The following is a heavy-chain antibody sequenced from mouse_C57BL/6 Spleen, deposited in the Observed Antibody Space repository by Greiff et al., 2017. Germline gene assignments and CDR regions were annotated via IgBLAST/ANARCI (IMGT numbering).Heavy chain of an antibody. V-gene: IGHV5-4*03. CDR1: GFTFSSYA. CDR3: ARAGTFYYAMDY. D-gene: IGHD3-3*01. J-gene: IGHJ4*01. Sequence: DVKLVESGGGLVKPGGSLKLSCAASGFTFSSYAMSWVRQTPEKRLEWVATISDGGSYTYYPDNVKGRFTISRDNAKNNLYLQMSHLKSEDTAMYYCARAGTFYYAMDYWGQGTSVTVSS. CDR2: ISDGGSYT.